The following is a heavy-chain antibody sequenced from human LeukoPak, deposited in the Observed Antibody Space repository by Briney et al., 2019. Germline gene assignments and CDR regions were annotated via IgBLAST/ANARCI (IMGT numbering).Heavy chain of an antibody. CDR2: IYYSGST. CDR3: ARLNTYYYYMDV. J-gene: IGHJ6*03. D-gene: IGHD1/OR15-1a*01. CDR1: GGSISSYY. V-gene: IGHV4-59*01. Sequence: SETLSLTFPVSGGSISSYYWSWIRQPPGKGLEWIGYIYYSGSTNYNPSLKSRVTISVDTSKNQFSLKLSSVTAADTAVYYCARLNTYYYYMDVWGKGTTVTVSS.